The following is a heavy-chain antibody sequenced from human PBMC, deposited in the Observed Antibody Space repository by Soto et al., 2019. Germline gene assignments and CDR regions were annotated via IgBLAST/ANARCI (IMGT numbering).Heavy chain of an antibody. D-gene: IGHD3-22*01. CDR2: IYHSGST. Sequence: TLSLTCAVSGGSISSGGYSWSWIRQPPGKGLEWIGYIYHSGSTYYNPSLKSRVTISVDRSKNQFSLKLSSVTAEDTAVYYCARVIVRTSYSDRSGYYFNYWGQGTLVTVSS. CDR1: GGSISSGGYS. V-gene: IGHV4-30-2*01. CDR3: ARVIVRTSYSDRSGYYFNY. J-gene: IGHJ4*02.